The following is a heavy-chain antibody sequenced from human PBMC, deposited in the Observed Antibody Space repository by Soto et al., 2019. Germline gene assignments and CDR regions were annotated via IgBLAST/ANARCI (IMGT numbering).Heavy chain of an antibody. CDR2: IYYSGST. V-gene: IGHV4-59*08. Sequence: QVQLQESGPGLVKPSETLSLTCTVSGGSISSYYWSWIRQPPGKGLEWIGYIYYSGSTNYNPSLKTRVTISVATSKNQCSLMLSSVTAADTAVYYCARRYGYSFDYWGQGTLVTVSS. D-gene: IGHD1-1*01. CDR1: GGSISSYY. CDR3: ARRYGYSFDY. J-gene: IGHJ4*02.